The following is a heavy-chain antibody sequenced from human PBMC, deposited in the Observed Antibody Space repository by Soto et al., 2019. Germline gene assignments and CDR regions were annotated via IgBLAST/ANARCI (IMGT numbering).Heavy chain of an antibody. CDR1: GGSISSGDYY. CDR2: IYYSGST. V-gene: IGHV4-30-4*01. J-gene: IGHJ4*02. D-gene: IGHD3-3*01. Sequence: QVQLQESGPGLVKPSQTLSLTCTVSGGSISSGDYYWSWIRQPPGKGLEWIGYIYYSGSTCYNPSLKSRVTISVDTSKNQFSLKLSSVTAADTAVYYCARVGVTLRFLEWLLYPGYFDYWGQGTLVTVSS. CDR3: ARVGVTLRFLEWLLYPGYFDY.